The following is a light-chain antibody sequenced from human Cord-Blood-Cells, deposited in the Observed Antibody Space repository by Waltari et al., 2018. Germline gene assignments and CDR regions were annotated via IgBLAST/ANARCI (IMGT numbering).Light chain of an antibody. J-gene: IGLJ2*01. CDR2: EAS. Sequence: SYELTQPPSVSVSPGKTARIHCSGDALPRKYAYWYQQKSGHAPVLVIYEASKRPSGIPERFSGSSSGTMATLTISGAQVEDEADYYCYSTDSSGNHRVFGGGTKLTVL. CDR3: YSTDSSGNHRV. CDR1: ALPRKY. V-gene: IGLV3-10*01.